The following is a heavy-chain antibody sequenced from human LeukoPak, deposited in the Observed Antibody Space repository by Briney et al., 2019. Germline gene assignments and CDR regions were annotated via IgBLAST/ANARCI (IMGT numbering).Heavy chain of an antibody. CDR1: GYTFTGYY. V-gene: IGHV1-2*02. CDR3: ARDPDCSGGSCYRGYYFDY. J-gene: IGHJ4*02. CDR2: IYPNSGGT. Sequence: EASVKVSCKASGYTFTGYYMHWVRQAPGQGLEWMGWIYPNSGGTNYAQKFQGRVTLTRDTSISTAYMEVRRLRSDDTAVYYCARDPDCSGGSCYRGYYFDYWGQGTLVTVSS. D-gene: IGHD2-15*01.